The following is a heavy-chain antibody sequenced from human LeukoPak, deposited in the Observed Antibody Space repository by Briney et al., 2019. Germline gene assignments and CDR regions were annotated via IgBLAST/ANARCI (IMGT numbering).Heavy chain of an antibody. CDR2: VKRDGSET. J-gene: IGHJ6*02. V-gene: IGHV3-7*05. CDR3: ARDPYSSSWPYGMDV. D-gene: IGHD6-13*01. CDR1: GFTFSNYW. Sequence: GGSLRLSCTASGFTFSNYWMSWVRQTPEKGLEWVANVKRDGSETVYVGSVKGRFAISRDNAQSSLYLQMNSLRAEDTAVYYCARDPYSSSWPYGMDVWGQGTTVTVSS.